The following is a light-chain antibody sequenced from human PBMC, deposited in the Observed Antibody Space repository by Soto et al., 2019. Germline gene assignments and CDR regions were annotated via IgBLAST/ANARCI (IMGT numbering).Light chain of an antibody. CDR2: GNI. CDR3: QSYDSSLSGVV. Sequence: QSVLTQPPSVSGAPGQRVTISCTGSSSNIGAGYDVHWYLQLPGTAPKLLIYGNINRPSGVPDRFSGYKSGTSASLAITGLQAEDEADYYCQSYDSSLSGVVFGGGTQLTVL. V-gene: IGLV1-40*01. J-gene: IGLJ2*01. CDR1: SSNIGAGYD.